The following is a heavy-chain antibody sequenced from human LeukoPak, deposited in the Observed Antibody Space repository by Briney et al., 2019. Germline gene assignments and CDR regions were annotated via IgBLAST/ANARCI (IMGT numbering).Heavy chain of an antibody. D-gene: IGHD2-8*01. Sequence: GGSLRLSCAASGLTFSSFGMSWVRQAPGKGLEWVSHISGSGTTTYYADSVKGRFTISRDNSKNTLYLQMNSLRAEDTAVYYCARRGGSNGWGAFDVWGQGTTITVSS. J-gene: IGHJ3*01. V-gene: IGHV3-23*01. CDR3: ARRGGSNGWGAFDV. CDR1: GLTFSSFG. CDR2: ISGSGTTT.